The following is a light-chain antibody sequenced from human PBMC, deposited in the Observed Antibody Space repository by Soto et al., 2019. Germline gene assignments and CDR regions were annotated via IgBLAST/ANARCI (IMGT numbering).Light chain of an antibody. CDR3: QQYGSSPRT. CDR1: QSVSSSY. V-gene: IGKV3-20*01. J-gene: IGKJ1*01. Sequence: ENVLTQSPGTLSLSPGKRATLSCRASQSVSSSYLAWYQQKPGQAPRLLIYDASSRATGIPDRFSGSGSGTDFTLTISRLEPEDFAVYFCQQYGSSPRTFGQGTKVEIK. CDR2: DAS.